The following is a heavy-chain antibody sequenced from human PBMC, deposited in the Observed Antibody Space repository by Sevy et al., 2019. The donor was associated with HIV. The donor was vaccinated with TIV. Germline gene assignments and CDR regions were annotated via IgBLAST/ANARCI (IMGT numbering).Heavy chain of an antibody. Sequence: GESLKISCAASGFTFDDYAMHWVRQTPGKGLEWVSLISWDGDSTYYADSVKGRFTISRDNSKNSLYLQMNSLRAEDTALYYCAKDITPQRGGGFGELPTHDAFDIWGQGTMVTVSS. CDR2: ISWDGDST. J-gene: IGHJ3*02. CDR3: AKDITPQRGGGFGELPTHDAFDI. V-gene: IGHV3-43D*03. CDR1: GFTFDDYA. D-gene: IGHD3-10*01.